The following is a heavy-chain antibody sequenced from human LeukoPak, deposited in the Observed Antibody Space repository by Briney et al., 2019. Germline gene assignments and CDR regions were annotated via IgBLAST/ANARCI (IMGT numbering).Heavy chain of an antibody. CDR2: IYYSGST. D-gene: IGHD3-3*01. J-gene: IGHJ4*02. V-gene: IGHV4-39*07. CDR3: ARDRLEWLLFDY. CDR1: GGSISSSSYY. Sequence: PSETLSLTCTVSGGSISSSSYYWGWIRQPPGKGLEWIGSIYYSGSTYYNPSLKSRVTISVDTSKNQFSLKLSSVTAADTAVYYCARDRLEWLLFDYWGQGTLVTVSS.